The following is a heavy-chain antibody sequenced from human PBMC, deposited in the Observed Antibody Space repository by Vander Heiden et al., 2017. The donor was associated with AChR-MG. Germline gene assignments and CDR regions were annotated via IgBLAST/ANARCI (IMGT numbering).Heavy chain of an antibody. V-gene: IGHV2-5*02. CDR3: AHRYDYVCGSYQSFPWYFDY. D-gene: IGHD3-16*01. Sequence: QITLKESGPTLVKPTQTLTLTCTFSGFSLSTSGVGVGWIRQPPGKALEWLALIYWDDDKRYSPSLKSRLTITKDTSKNQVVLTMTNMDPVDTATYYCAHRYDYVCGSYQSFPWYFDYWGQGTLVTVSS. J-gene: IGHJ4*02. CDR1: GFSLSTSGVG. CDR2: IYWDDDK.